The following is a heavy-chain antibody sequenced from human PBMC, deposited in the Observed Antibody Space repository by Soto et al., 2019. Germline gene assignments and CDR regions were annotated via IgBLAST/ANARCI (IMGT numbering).Heavy chain of an antibody. V-gene: IGHV4-31*03. CDR1: GASIRTGGYY. Sequence: LSLTCTVSGASIRTGGYYWSWIRQRPGKGLEWIAYIFYTGSAYYNPSLESRLSISIDRSKNQFSLELRSVSVADTAVYYCARDPEYGSYFDYWGQGTLVTVSS. CDR2: IFYTGSA. D-gene: IGHD3-10*01. CDR3: ARDPEYGSYFDY. J-gene: IGHJ4*02.